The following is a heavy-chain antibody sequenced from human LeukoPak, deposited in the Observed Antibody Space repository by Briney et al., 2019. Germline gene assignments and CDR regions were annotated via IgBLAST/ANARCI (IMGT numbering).Heavy chain of an antibody. D-gene: IGHD4-11*01. CDR2: IIPIFGTA. CDR3: ARGDDYSNYVWFDP. CDR1: GGTFSSYA. V-gene: IGHV1-69*05. Sequence: ASVKVSCKASGGTFSSYAISWVRQAPGQGLGWMGGIIPIFGTANYAQKFQGRVTITTDESTSTAYMELSSPRSEDTAVYYCARGDDYSNYVWFDPWGQGTLVTVSS. J-gene: IGHJ5*02.